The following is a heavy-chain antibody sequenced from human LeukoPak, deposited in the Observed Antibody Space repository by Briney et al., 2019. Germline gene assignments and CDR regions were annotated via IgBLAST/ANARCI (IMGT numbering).Heavy chain of an antibody. D-gene: IGHD2-2*01. V-gene: IGHV4-34*01. CDR1: RVSFNCYY. CDR3: ARGWAVPAAPYTWFDP. Sequence: SETLSLTCAVYRVSFNCYYWSWIRQPPGKGLEWIGEINHSGSTNYNPSLKSRVTISVDTSKNQFSLKLSSVTAADTAVYYCARGWAVPAAPYTWFDPGGQGTLVTVSS. J-gene: IGHJ5*02. CDR2: INHSGST.